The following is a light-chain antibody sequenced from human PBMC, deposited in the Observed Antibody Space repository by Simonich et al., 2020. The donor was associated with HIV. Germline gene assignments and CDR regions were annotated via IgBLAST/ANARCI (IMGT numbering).Light chain of an antibody. CDR1: ALPTKY. CDR2: EDS. Sequence: SYELTQPPSVSVSPGQTARITCSGDALPTKYAYWYQQKSGQAPVLVIYEDSKRPSGIPGRFSGSSSGTMATLTISGAQVEDEADYYCYSTDSSANHRGVFGGGTKLTVL. CDR3: YSTDSSANHRGV. V-gene: IGLV3-10*01. J-gene: IGLJ2*01.